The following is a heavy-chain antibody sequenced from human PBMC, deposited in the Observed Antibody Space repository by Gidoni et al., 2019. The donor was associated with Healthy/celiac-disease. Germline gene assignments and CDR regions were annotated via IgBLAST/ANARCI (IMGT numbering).Heavy chain of an antibody. V-gene: IGHV3-30*18. J-gene: IGHJ5*02. CDR2: RSDDGSNK. CDR1: GFTFSSYG. CDR3: AKGRGLWFGELYP. Sequence: QVQLVESGGGVVQPGRSLRLSCAASGFTFSSYGMHWVRQAPGKGLEWVAGRSDDGSNKYYADSVKGRFTISRDNSKNTLYLQMNSLRAEDTAVYYCAKGRGLWFGELYPWGQGTLVTVSS. D-gene: IGHD3-10*01.